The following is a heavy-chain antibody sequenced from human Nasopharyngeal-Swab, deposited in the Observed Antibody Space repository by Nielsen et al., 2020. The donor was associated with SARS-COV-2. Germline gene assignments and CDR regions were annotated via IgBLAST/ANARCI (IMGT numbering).Heavy chain of an antibody. V-gene: IGHV3-7*01. CDR1: GFTFSSYW. CDR3: ARDGPDYALDY. CDR2: IKQDGSEK. D-gene: IGHD4-17*01. J-gene: IGHJ4*02. Sequence: GESLKISCAASGFTFSSYWMSWVRQAPGKGLDWVANIKQDGSEKYYVDSVKGRFTISRDNAKNSLYLQMNSLRAEDTAVYYCARDGPDYALDYWGQGTLVTVSS.